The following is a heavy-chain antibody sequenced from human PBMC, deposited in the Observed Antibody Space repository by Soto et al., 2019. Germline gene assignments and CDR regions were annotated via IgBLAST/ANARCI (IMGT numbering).Heavy chain of an antibody. D-gene: IGHD2-8*01. J-gene: IGHJ6*02. CDR3: AKNGQPPYYYYGLDL. Sequence: QGQLVQSEAEVKKPGASVKVSCKASGYTFTRYGISWVRQAPGQGLEWMGWISGYNGDTTYAQKFQGRVTMTIDTSTSTAYMELRSPTSDDTAVYYCAKNGQPPYYYYGLDLWGQGTKVTVSS. CDR1: GYTFTRYG. V-gene: IGHV1-18*01. CDR2: ISGYNGDT.